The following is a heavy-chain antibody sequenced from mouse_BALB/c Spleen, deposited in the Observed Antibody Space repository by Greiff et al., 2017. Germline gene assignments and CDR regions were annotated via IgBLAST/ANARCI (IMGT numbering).Heavy chain of an antibody. CDR1: GFTFSSFG. Sequence: EVQRVESGGGLVQPGGSRKLSCAASGFTFSSFGMHWVRQAPEKGLEWVAYISSGSSTIYYADTVKGRFTISRDNPKNTLFLQMTSLRSEDTAMYYCARVGYYGNYFYAMDYWGQGTSVTVSS. CDR2: ISSGSSTI. J-gene: IGHJ4*01. V-gene: IGHV5-17*02. CDR3: ARVGYYGNYFYAMDY. D-gene: IGHD2-1*01.